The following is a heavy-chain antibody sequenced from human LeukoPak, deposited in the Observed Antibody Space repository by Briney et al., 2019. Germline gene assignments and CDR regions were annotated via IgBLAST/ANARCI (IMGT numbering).Heavy chain of an antibody. CDR2: INHRGST. J-gene: IGHJ2*01. Sequence: PSETLSLTCAVYSGPFSGFYWSWIRQPPGKGLEWIGDINHRGSTNYNPSLKSRVTISVDTSKNQFSLKLSSVTAADTAVYYCARVPRGVSYVHWSFDLWGRGTLVTVSS. V-gene: IGHV4-34*01. CDR3: ARVPRGVSYVHWSFDL. CDR1: SGPFSGFY. D-gene: IGHD3-16*01.